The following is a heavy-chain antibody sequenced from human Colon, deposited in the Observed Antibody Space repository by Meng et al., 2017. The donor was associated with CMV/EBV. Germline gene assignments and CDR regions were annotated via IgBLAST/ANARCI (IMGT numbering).Heavy chain of an antibody. Sequence: SEFTFSTYSRNWVRQAPGKGLEWVASISSSSSFIYHAESVKGRFTISRDNAKISVYLQMNSLRAEDTAVYYCAIDYYDSSSYPDGFDYWGQGTLVTVSS. D-gene: IGHD3-22*01. CDR3: AIDYYDSSSYPDGFDY. CDR1: EFTFSTYS. V-gene: IGHV3-21*01. J-gene: IGHJ4*02. CDR2: ISSSSSFI.